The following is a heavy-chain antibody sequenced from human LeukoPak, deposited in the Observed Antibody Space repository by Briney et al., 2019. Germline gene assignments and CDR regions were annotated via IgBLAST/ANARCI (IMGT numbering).Heavy chain of an antibody. CDR3: ARLSIAVAGLYYYYYYYMDV. V-gene: IGHV3-7*01. D-gene: IGHD6-19*01. J-gene: IGHJ6*03. CDR2: IKQNGSEK. Sequence: GGSLRLSCAASGFTFSSYWMSWVRQAPGKGREWVANIKQNGSEKYYVDSVKGRFTISRDNAKNSLYLQMNSLRAEDTAVYYCARLSIAVAGLYYYYYYYMDVWGKGTTVTVSS. CDR1: GFTFSSYW.